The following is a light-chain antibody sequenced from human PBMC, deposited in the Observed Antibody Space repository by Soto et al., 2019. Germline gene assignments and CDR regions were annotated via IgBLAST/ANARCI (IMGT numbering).Light chain of an antibody. J-gene: IGKJ1*01. CDR1: QTISSW. CDR2: KAS. V-gene: IGKV1-5*03. CDR3: QQLNTYPWT. Sequence: DIQMTQSPSTLSGSVGDRVTITCRASQTISSWLAWYQRKPGKAPKLLIYKASSLESGVPSRFSGSGSGTEFTLTISSLQPEDFATYYCQQLNTYPWTFGQGTKVDIK.